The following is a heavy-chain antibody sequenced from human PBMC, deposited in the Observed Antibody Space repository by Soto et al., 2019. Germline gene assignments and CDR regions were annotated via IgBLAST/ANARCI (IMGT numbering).Heavy chain of an antibody. CDR1: GFTVSSNY. CDR3: TTVGSSYYDFWSGPLYRRSRHTLYYYGMDV. Sequence: PGGSLRLSCAASGFTVSSNYMSWVRQAPGEGLEWVGRIKSKTDGGTTDYAAPVKGRFTISRDDSKNTLYLQMNSLKTEDTAVYYCTTVGSSYYDFWSGPLYRRSRHTLYYYGMDVWGQGTTVTVSS. CDR2: IKSKTDGGTT. V-gene: IGHV3-15*01. J-gene: IGHJ6*02. D-gene: IGHD3-3*01.